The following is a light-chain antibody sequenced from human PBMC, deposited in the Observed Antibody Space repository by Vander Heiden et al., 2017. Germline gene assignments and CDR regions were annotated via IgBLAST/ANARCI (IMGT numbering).Light chain of an antibody. CDR3: HQYYNWRSWT. V-gene: IGKV3-15*01. J-gene: IGKJ1*01. Sequence: EIVMTPSPATLSLYPGERATLSCRASQSISINLAWYQLKPGQAPRLLIYGASTRATGRPARFSGSGSGTEFTLTISSLQSEDFAVYYCHQYYNWRSWTFGQGTKVEIK. CDR1: QSISIN. CDR2: GAS.